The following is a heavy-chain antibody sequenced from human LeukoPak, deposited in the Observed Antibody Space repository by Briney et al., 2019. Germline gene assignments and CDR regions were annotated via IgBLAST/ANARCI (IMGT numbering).Heavy chain of an antibody. D-gene: IGHD3-10*01. CDR2: ISSSSSYI. CDR3: ARVGDGYYFDY. V-gene: IGHV3-21*01. CDR1: GFTFSSYS. J-gene: IGHJ4*02. Sequence: RGSLRLSCAASGFTFSSYSMNWVRQAPGKGLEWVSSISSSSSYIYYADSVKGRFTISRDNAKNSLYLQMSSLRAEDTAVYYCARVGDGYYFDYWGQGTLVTVSS.